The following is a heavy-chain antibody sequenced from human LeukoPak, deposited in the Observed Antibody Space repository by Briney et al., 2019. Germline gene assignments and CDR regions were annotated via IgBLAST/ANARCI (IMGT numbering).Heavy chain of an antibody. J-gene: IGHJ4*02. D-gene: IGHD3-9*01. CDR3: ATEPRRDFLTGYSPYFDC. V-gene: IGHV1-24*01. Sequence: GASVKVSCKVSGSTLTELSMHWVRQAPGKGLEWMGGFDPEDGETIYAQDFQGRVTMTEDTSTDTAYMELSSLRSEDTAVYYCATEPRRDFLTGYSPYFDCWGQGTLVTVSS. CDR2: FDPEDGET. CDR1: GSTLTELS.